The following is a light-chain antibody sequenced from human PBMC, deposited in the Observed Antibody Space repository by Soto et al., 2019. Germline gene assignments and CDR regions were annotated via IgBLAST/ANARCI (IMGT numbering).Light chain of an antibody. J-gene: IGKJ1*01. CDR1: QRFGSSN. V-gene: IGKV3-20*01. CDR3: QQYGNSPWT. Sequence: EIVLSQSPGTLSLSPGERPSLSCSASQRFGSSNLAWYQQKPGQAPRLLIYSTSSRATGIPDRFSGSGSGTDFTLTISRLEPEDFAVYYCQQYGNSPWTFGQGTKVDNK. CDR2: STS.